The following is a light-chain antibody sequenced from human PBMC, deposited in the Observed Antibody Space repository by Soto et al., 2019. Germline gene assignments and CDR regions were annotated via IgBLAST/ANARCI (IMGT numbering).Light chain of an antibody. CDR2: GAS. CDR3: QQTYSAPLT. V-gene: IGKV1-39*01. CDR1: QSISNY. J-gene: IGKJ4*01. Sequence: DIQMTQSPFSLPTSVGDRVNITCRASQSISNYLNWYQHKPGRAPSLLIHGASSLQGGVPSRFSGSGSGTDFTLTSSSLHPEDFTTYYCQQTYSAPLTFGEGTRVEF.